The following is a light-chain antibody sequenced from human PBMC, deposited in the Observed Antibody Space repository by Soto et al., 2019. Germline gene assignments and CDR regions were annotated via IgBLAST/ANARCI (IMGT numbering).Light chain of an antibody. V-gene: IGKV1-5*03. CDR3: QQYNSYSPT. J-gene: IGKJ1*01. CDR1: QSISSY. CDR2: KAS. Sequence: DIQMTQSPSSLSASVGDRVTITCRASQSISSYLNWYQQKPGKAPKLLIYKASSLESGVPSRFSGSGSGTEFTLTISSLQPDDFATYYCQQYNSYSPTFGKG.